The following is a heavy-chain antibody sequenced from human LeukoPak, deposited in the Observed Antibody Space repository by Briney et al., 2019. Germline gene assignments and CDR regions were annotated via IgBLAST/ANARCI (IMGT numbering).Heavy chain of an antibody. CDR3: ARHNEGIYFDY. V-gene: IGHV4-39*01. CDR2: IYYSGST. J-gene: IGHJ4*02. D-gene: IGHD2-8*01. CDR1: GGSISSSSYY. Sequence: SETLSLTCTVSGGSISSSSYYWGWIRQPPGKGLEWIGSIYYSGSTYYNPSLKSRVTISVDTSKNQFSLKLSSVTAADTAVCYCARHNEGIYFDYWGQGTLVTVSS.